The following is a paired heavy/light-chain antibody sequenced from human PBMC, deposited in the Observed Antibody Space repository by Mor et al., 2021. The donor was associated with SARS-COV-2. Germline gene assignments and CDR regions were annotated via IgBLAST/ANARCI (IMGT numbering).Light chain of an antibody. J-gene: IGKJ4*01. CDR1: HNVLYSSNNQNY. CDR3: QQYYNVPLT. CDR2: WAS. Sequence: DIVMTQSPDSLAVSLGEKATINCKSSHNVLYSSNNQNYLAWFQQKPGQPPRLLIYWASTRESGVPDRFSGSGSGTDFTLTINNVQAEDVAVYFCQQYYNVPLTFGGGTKVEIK. V-gene: IGKV4-1*01.
Heavy chain of an antibody. D-gene: IGHD1-1*01. CDR1: GGSISSYF. CDR3: ARHGGGQLLEPFDY. Sequence: QVQLQESGPGLVKPSETLSLTCTVSGGSISSYFWSWIRQPPGKGLEWIGYIYYTGGTYYNPSLKSRATLSVDTSKNQFSLKLNSVTAADMAVYYCARHGGGQLLEPFDYWGQGTLVAVSS. V-gene: IGHV4-59*08. CDR2: IYYTGGT. J-gene: IGHJ4*02.